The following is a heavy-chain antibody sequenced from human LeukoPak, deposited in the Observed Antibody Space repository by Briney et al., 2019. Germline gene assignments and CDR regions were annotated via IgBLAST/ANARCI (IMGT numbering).Heavy chain of an antibody. Sequence: ASVKVSCKASGYTVTSYDINWVRQATGQGLEWMGWMNPNSGNTGYAQKFQGRVTMTRNTSISTAYMELSSLRSEDTAVYYCARVFCSSTSCYVWFDPWGQGTLVTVSS. CDR2: MNPNSGNT. J-gene: IGHJ5*02. CDR1: GYTVTSYD. CDR3: ARVFCSSTSCYVWFDP. D-gene: IGHD2-2*01. V-gene: IGHV1-8*01.